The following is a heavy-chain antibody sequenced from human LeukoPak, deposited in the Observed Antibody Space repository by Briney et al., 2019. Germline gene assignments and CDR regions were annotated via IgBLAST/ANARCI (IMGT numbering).Heavy chain of an antibody. CDR2: IYTSGST. J-gene: IGHJ1*01. CDR3: ARRLRPLRVRPSFQH. CDR1: GGSISSGSYY. Sequence: SQTLSLTCTVSGGSISSGSYYWSWIRQPAGKGLEWIGRIYTSGSTNYNPSLKSRVTISVDTSKNQFSLKLSSVTAADTAVYYCARRLRPLRVRPSFQHWGQGTLVTVSS. V-gene: IGHV4-61*02. D-gene: IGHD5/OR15-5a*01.